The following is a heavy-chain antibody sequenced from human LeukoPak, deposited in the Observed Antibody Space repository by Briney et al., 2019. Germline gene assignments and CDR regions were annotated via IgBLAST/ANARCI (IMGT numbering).Heavy chain of an antibody. CDR2: MNPNSGNT. V-gene: IGHV1-8*02. Sequence: GASVKVSCKASGYTFTSYDINWVRQATGQGLEWMGWMNPNSGNTGYAQKFQGRVTMTRNTSISTAYMELSSLRSEDTAVYYCARFLSKSITMPKDRAFDIWGQGTMVTVSS. CDR1: GYTFTSYD. D-gene: IGHD3-10*01. CDR3: ARFLSKSITMPKDRAFDI. J-gene: IGHJ3*02.